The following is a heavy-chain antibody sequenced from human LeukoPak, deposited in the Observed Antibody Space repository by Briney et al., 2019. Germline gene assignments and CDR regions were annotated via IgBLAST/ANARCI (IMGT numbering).Heavy chain of an antibody. CDR1: GFTFSSYA. J-gene: IGHJ4*02. CDR3: AREWYYYDSSGHHRQGGFDY. D-gene: IGHD3-22*01. V-gene: IGHV3-30-3*01. CDR2: MSYDGSNK. Sequence: GGSLRLSCAASGFTFSSYAMHWVRQAPGKGLEWVAVMSYDGSNKYYADSVKGRFTISRDNSKNTLYLQMNSLRAEDTAVYYCAREWYYYDSSGHHRQGGFDYWGQGTLVTVSS.